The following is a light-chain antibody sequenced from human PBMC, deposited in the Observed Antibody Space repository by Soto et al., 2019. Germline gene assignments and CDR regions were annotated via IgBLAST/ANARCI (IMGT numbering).Light chain of an antibody. J-gene: IGLJ3*02. V-gene: IGLV1-47*01. Sequence: QSVLTQPPSAFGTPGQRVTISCFGSSSNIGSNYVYWYQQLPGTAPKLLIYRNNQRPSGVPDRFSGSKSGTSASLAISGLRSEDEADYYCAAWDDSLSGPVFGGGTKVTVL. CDR3: AAWDDSLSGPV. CDR1: SSNIGSNY. CDR2: RNN.